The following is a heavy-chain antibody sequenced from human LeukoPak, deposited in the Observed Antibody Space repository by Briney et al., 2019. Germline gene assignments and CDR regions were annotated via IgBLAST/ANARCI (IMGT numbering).Heavy chain of an antibody. J-gene: IGHJ4*02. CDR1: GGTFSSYT. CDR2: IIPILGIA. Sequence: SVKVSCKASGGTFSSYTISWVRQAPRQGLEWMGRIIPILGIANYAQKFQGRVTITADKSTSTAYMELSSLRSEDTAVYYCARAQQQLDGPFDYWGQGTLVTVSS. D-gene: IGHD6-13*01. V-gene: IGHV1-69*02. CDR3: ARAQQQLDGPFDY.